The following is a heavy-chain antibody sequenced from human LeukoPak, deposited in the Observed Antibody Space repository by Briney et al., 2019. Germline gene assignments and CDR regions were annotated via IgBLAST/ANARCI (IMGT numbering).Heavy chain of an antibody. CDR2: IYYSGIT. CDR3: AREDTGMAPGFDY. J-gene: IGHJ4*02. CDR1: GGSISSSSYY. D-gene: IGHD5-18*01. V-gene: IGHV4-39*07. Sequence: SETLSLTCTVSGGSISSSSYYWGWIRQPPGKGLVWIGTIYYSGITYYNPSLRSRVTISLDTSKNQFSLNLNSVTAADTAVYYCAREDTGMAPGFDYWGQGTLVTVSS.